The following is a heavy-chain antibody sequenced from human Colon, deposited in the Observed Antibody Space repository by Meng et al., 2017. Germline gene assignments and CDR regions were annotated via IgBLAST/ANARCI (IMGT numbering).Heavy chain of an antibody. CDR1: GYPIGSGYY. J-gene: IGHJ4*02. D-gene: IGHD2-15*01. V-gene: IGHV4-38-2*02. CDR3: ARGTPTSPFAY. CDR2: IYHGGNI. Sequence: SETLCLTFSVSGYPIGSGYYWGWIRQPPGKGLEWIGSIYHGGNIDYNPSLKSRVTVSLDTSKNQFTLNVTSVTAANTAVYYCARGTPTSPFAYWGQGTLVTVSS.